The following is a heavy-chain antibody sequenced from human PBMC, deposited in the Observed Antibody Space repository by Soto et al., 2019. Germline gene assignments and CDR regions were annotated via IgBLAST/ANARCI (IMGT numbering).Heavy chain of an antibody. CDR2: IWYDGSNK. Sequence: QVQLVESGGGVVQPGRSLRLSCAASGFTFSSYGMHWVRQAPGKGLEWVAVIWYDGSNKYYADSVKGRFTISRDNSKHPVYLQMNSLRAGDTAVYYCARWYIAYCGGDCYALGYYYGMDVWGQGTTVTVSS. D-gene: IGHD2-21*02. CDR3: ARWYIAYCGGDCYALGYYYGMDV. J-gene: IGHJ6*02. V-gene: IGHV3-33*01. CDR1: GFTFSSYG.